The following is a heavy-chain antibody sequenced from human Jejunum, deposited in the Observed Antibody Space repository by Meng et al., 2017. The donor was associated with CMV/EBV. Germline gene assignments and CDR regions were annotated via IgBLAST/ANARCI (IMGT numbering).Heavy chain of an antibody. Sequence: LSAAACGFPFRGSWMRGIRQAPGEGLVWVSHMNSDGSTTDHADSVTGRFTISRDNARNTLYLQMNSLGAEDTAVYYCARAGEYRFDYWGQGTLVTVSS. J-gene: IGHJ4*02. CDR1: GFPFRGSW. D-gene: IGHD2/OR15-2a*01. CDR3: ARAGEYRFDY. V-gene: IGHV3-74*01. CDR2: MNSDGSTT.